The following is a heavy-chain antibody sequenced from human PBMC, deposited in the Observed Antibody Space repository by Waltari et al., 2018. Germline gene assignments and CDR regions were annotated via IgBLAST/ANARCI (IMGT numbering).Heavy chain of an antibody. J-gene: IGHJ4*02. CDR3: ATAHSGSSLPDFDY. CDR1: GYTFTDYY. Sequence: EVQLVQSGAEVKKPGATVKISCKVSGYTFTDYYMHWEQPTPGEGLEWMGLVDPDDGETIYSEKFQGRVTITADTSTDTAYMELSSLRSEDTAVYYCATAHSGSSLPDFDYWGQGTLVTVSS. V-gene: IGHV1-69-2*01. CDR2: VDPDDGET. D-gene: IGHD1-26*01.